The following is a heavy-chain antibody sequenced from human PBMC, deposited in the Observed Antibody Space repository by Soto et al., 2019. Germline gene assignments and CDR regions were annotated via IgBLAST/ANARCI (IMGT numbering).Heavy chain of an antibody. V-gene: IGHV1-18*01. CDR2: ISGYNGNT. J-gene: IGHJ5*02. CDR3: ARKSSTSSWFDP. CDR1: GYTFFNYG. D-gene: IGHD2-2*01. Sequence: ASVKVSCKASGYTFFNYGISWVRQAPGQGLEWMGWISGYNGNTNYAQKFQARVTMTTDTSTRTAYMELRSLRSDDTALYYCARKSSTSSWFDPWGQGTLVTVSS.